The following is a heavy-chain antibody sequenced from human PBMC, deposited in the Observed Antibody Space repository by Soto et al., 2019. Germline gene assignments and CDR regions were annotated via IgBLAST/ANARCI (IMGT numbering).Heavy chain of an antibody. J-gene: IGHJ4*02. CDR1: GGPFSRGGYY. CDR2: IFYTGST. D-gene: IGHD3-3*01. V-gene: IGHV4-31*03. Sequence: SETLSLTCTVSGGPFSRGGYYWSWIRQHPGKSLESIGYIFYTGSTYYNPTLKSRVTISVDTSKNQNSLKLSSVTAADTAVYKGASLKFFVSGFWGKGTLVPVSS. CDR3: ASLKFFVSGF.